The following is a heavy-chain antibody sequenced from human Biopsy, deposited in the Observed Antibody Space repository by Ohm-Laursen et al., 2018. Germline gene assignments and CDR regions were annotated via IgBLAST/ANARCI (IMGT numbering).Heavy chain of an antibody. D-gene: IGHD3-9*01. CDR2: NIPILGTG. J-gene: IGHJ1*01. CDR1: GGTFSNYG. CDR3: ATKLTGYFHH. Sequence: SVKVSCETPGGTFSNYGVNWVRQAPGQGLEWLGGNIPILGTGNYAQKFQDRVTVAADTSTSTATMELRSLRSDDTAVYYCATKLTGYFHHWGQGTLVIVSS. V-gene: IGHV1-69*06.